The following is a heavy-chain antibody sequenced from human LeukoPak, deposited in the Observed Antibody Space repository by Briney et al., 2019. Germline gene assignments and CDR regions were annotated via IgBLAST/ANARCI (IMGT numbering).Heavy chain of an antibody. D-gene: IGHD3-10*01. V-gene: IGHV3-33*03. CDR3: AKRGPIYSASPGNYFDY. CDR1: GFTFSSYG. Sequence: GGSLRLSCAASGFTFSSYGMHWVRQAPGKGLEWVAVIWYDGSNKYYADSVKGRFTISRDNSKNTLYLQMNSLRAEDTAIYYCAKRGPIYSASPGNYFDYWGQGTLVTVSS. J-gene: IGHJ4*02. CDR2: IWYDGSNK.